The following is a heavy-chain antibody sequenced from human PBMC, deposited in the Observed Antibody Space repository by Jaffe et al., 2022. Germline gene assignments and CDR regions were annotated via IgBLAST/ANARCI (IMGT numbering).Heavy chain of an antibody. Sequence: QVQLQESGPGLVKPSETLSLTCTVSGGSVSSGSYYWSWIRQPPGKGLEWIGYIYYSGSTNYNPSLKSRVTISVDTSKNQFSLKLSSVTAADTAVYYCARTRPAAMSKNWFDPWGQGTLVTVSS. D-gene: IGHD2-2*01. V-gene: IGHV4-61*01. CDR2: IYYSGST. CDR1: GGSVSSGSYY. J-gene: IGHJ5*02. CDR3: ARTRPAAMSKNWFDP.